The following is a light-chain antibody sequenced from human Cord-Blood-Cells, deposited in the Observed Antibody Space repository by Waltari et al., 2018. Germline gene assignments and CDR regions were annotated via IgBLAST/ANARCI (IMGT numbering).Light chain of an antibody. CDR3: CSYAGSSTWV. V-gene: IGLV2-23*01. J-gene: IGLJ3*02. CDR1: SSDVGSYNL. Sequence: QSALTQPASVSGSPGQSITTSCTGTSSDVGSYNLVSWYQQHPGKAPKLMIYEGSKRPSVFSNRFSGSKSGNTASLTISGLQAEDEADYYCCSYAGSSTWVFGGGTKLTVL. CDR2: EGS.